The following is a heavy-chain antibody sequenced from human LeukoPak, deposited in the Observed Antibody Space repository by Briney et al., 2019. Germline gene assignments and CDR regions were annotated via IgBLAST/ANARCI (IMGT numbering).Heavy chain of an antibody. V-gene: IGHV4-59*01. CDR1: GGSISTYY. CDR3: ARGPPDRADI. D-gene: IGHD3-16*02. J-gene: IGHJ3*02. CDR2: MYYSGST. Sequence: SETLSLTCSVSGGSISTYYWSWIRQPPGKGLEWIGYMYYSGSTNYNPSLKSRVTISVDTSKNQFSLKLSSVTPADTAVYYCARGPPDRADIWGQGTMVTVSS.